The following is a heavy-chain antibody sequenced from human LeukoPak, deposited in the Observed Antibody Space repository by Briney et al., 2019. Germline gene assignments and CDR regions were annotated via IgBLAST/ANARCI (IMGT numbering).Heavy chain of an antibody. CDR2: IKQDGSEK. V-gene: IGHV3-7*03. CDR3: AREGSYQLLFMDIDWFDP. J-gene: IGHJ5*02. D-gene: IGHD2-2*01. Sequence: PGGSLRLSCAASGFTFSSNWMSWVRQAPGKGLEWVANIKQDGSEKYYVDSVKGRFTISRDNAKNSLYLQMNSLRAEDTAVYYCAREGSYQLLFMDIDWFDPWGQGTLVTVSS. CDR1: GFTFSSNW.